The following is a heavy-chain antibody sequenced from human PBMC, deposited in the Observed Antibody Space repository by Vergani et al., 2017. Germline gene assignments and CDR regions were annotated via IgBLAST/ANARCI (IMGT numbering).Heavy chain of an antibody. Sequence: QVHLNEAGPGLVKPSQTQSLTCTVSGASITSGSFYWSWIRQPAGKGLEWIGRIHASGTKNYNPSLRSRVTLSVDTSKNQLSLKMISMTAADTAVYYCVRDSWRSDLRGVYWFDTWGQGTLVSVSS. CDR2: IHASGTK. D-gene: IGHD3-10*01. J-gene: IGHJ5*02. CDR3: VRDSWRSDLRGVYWFDT. V-gene: IGHV4-61*02. CDR1: GASITSGSFY.